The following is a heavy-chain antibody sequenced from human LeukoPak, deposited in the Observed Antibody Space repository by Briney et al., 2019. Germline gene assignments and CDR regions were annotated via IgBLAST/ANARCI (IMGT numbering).Heavy chain of an antibody. CDR2: IHYSGST. CDR1: GGSISPYY. J-gene: IGHJ4*02. Sequence: PSETLSLTCTVSGGSISPYYWSWLRQPPGKGLEWIGYIHYSGSTDYNPSLKSRVTISVDTSKSQFSLKLSSVTAADTAVYYCARRSRDTSGYYPYWGQGTLVTVSS. CDR3: ARRSRDTSGYYPY. V-gene: IGHV4-59*08. D-gene: IGHD3-22*01.